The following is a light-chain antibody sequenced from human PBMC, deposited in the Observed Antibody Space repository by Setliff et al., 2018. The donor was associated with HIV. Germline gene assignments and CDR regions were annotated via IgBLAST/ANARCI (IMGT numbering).Light chain of an antibody. J-gene: IGLJ1*01. CDR3: CSYAGSGTNV. CDR2: EVR. CDR1: SSDVGNYNL. Sequence: QSVLTQPASVSGSPGQSITISCTGTSSDVGNYNLVSWYQQHPGTAPKLIIFEVRNRPSGVSSRFSGSKSGNMASLTISVLQGDDEADYYCCSYAGSGTNVFGTGTKVTVL. V-gene: IGLV2-23*02.